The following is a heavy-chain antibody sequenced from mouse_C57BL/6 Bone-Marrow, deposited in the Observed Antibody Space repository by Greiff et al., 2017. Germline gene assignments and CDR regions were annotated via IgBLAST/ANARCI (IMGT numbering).Heavy chain of an antibody. CDR3: DSERNGNFLYYFDY. D-gene: IGHD2-1*01. V-gene: IGHV1-59*01. Sequence: QVQLQQPGAELVRPGTSVKLSCTASGYTFTSYWMHWVRQSPEQGLEWIGVIDPSDSYTNYNHKFKGKGTLTVDTSSSTAYMQLSSLTSEDSAVYYYDSERNGNFLYYFDYWGQGTTLTVSS. CDR1: GYTFTSYW. CDR2: IDPSDSYT. J-gene: IGHJ2*01.